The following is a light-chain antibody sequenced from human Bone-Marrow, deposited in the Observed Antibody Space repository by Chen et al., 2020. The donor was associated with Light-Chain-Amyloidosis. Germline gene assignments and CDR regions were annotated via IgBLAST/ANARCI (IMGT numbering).Light chain of an antibody. CDR3: CSYAGSYNVV. V-gene: IGLV2-11*01. Sequence: QSALTQPRSVPGPPGQSVTISCTGTSSDVGGYNYVSWYQQHPGKAPKLMIYDVSKRPSGVPDRFSGSKSGNTASLTISGLQAEDEADYYCCSYAGSYNVVFGGGTKLTVL. CDR1: SSDVGGYNY. J-gene: IGLJ2*01. CDR2: DVS.